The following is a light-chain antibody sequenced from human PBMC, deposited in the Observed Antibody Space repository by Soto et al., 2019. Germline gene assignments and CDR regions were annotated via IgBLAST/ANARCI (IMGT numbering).Light chain of an antibody. Sequence: EIVLTQSPATLSLSPGERATLSCRASQSVSSYLAWYQQTPGQAPRLLIYDASNRATGIPARFSGSGSGTDFTLTISSLEPEDFAVYYCQQRSNWTLTFGGGTKV. V-gene: IGKV3-11*01. CDR1: QSVSSY. CDR2: DAS. CDR3: QQRSNWTLT. J-gene: IGKJ4*01.